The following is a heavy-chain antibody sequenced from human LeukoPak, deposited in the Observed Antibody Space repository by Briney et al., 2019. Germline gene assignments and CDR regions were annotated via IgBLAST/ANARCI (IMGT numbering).Heavy chain of an antibody. CDR3: AKTHTSSWYSNDF. J-gene: IGHJ4*02. CDR2: ILSSGAGT. D-gene: IGHD6-13*01. CDR1: GFTFSTYA. Sequence: GGSLRLSCAASGFTFSTYAMTWVRQAPGKGLEWVSAILSSGAGTYYADSVKGRFTISRDNSKNTLFLQLNSLRAEDTAVYYRAKTHTSSWYSNDFWGQGTLVTVSS. V-gene: IGHV3-23*01.